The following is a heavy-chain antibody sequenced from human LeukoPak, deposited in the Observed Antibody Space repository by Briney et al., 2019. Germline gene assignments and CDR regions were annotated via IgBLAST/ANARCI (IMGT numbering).Heavy chain of an antibody. J-gene: IGHJ4*02. CDR2: ISSSSSYI. D-gene: IGHD6-19*01. CDR3: AREMTVAGPHFDY. Sequence: GGSLRLSCAASGFTFRSYSMNWVRQAPGKGLEWVSSISSSSSYIKYSDSVKGRFTMSRDNAKNSLYLQMNSLRAEDTAVYYCAREMTVAGPHFDYWGQGTLVTVSS. V-gene: IGHV3-21*01. CDR1: GFTFRSYS.